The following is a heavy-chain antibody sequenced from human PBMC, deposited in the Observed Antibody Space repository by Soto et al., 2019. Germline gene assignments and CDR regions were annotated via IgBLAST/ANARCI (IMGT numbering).Heavy chain of an antibody. J-gene: IGHJ3*02. D-gene: IGHD6-19*01. CDR2: IYYSGST. Sequence: SETLSLTCTVSGGSISSYYWSWIRQPPGKGLEWIGYIYYSGSTNYNPSLKSRVTISVDTSKNQFSLKLSSVTAADTAVYYCARDRSSGWYEGADAFDIWGQGTMVTVS. CDR3: ARDRSSGWYEGADAFDI. CDR1: GGSISSYY. V-gene: IGHV4-59*01.